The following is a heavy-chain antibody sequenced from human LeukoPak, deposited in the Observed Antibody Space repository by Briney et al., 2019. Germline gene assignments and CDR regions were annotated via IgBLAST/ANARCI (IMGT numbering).Heavy chain of an antibody. CDR1: GYTFTGYY. Sequence: ASVKVSSKASGYTFTGYYMHWVRQAPGQALEWTGWINPNSGGTNYAQKFQGRVTMTRDTSISTAYMELSRLRSDDTAVYYCARLSLWSGYYLFDPWGQGTLVTVSS. CDR3: ARLSLWSGYYLFDP. J-gene: IGHJ5*02. D-gene: IGHD3-3*01. CDR2: INPNSGGT. V-gene: IGHV1-2*02.